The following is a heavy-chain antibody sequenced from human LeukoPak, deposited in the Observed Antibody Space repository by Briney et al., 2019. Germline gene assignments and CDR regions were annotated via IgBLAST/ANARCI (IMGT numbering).Heavy chain of an antibody. J-gene: IGHJ4*02. CDR3: ARGHDYGDPFDY. Sequence: ASVKVSCKASGYTFTSYDISWVRQATGQGLEWMGWMNPNSGNTGYAQKFQGRVTITRNTSISTAYMELSSLRSEDTAVYYCARGHDYGDPFDYWGQGTLATVSS. CDR2: MNPNSGNT. D-gene: IGHD4-17*01. CDR1: GYTFTSYD. V-gene: IGHV1-8*03.